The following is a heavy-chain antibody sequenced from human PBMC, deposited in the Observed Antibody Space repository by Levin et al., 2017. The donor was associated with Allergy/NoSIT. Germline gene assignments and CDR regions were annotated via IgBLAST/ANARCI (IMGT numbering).Heavy chain of an antibody. Sequence: GESLKISCKGSGYSFTSYWISWVRQMPGKGLEWMGRIDPRDSYTNYSPSFQGHVTISADKSISTAYLQWSSLKASDTAMYYCARFSSGYDPFDYWGQGTLVTVSS. V-gene: IGHV5-10-1*01. CDR3: ARFSSGYDPFDY. D-gene: IGHD5-12*01. J-gene: IGHJ4*02. CDR2: IDPRDSYT. CDR1: GYSFTSYW.